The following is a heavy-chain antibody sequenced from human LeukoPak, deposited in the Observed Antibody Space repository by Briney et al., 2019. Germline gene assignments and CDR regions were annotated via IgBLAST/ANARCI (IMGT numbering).Heavy chain of an antibody. J-gene: IGHJ4*02. V-gene: IGHV4-39*07. CDR3: ARSGGNSPNYYFDY. D-gene: IGHD4-23*01. Sequence: SETLSLTCTVSGGSISSSSYYWGWIRQPPGKGLECIGSIYYSGSTYYNPSLKSRVTISVDTSKNQFSLKLSSVTAADTAVYYCARSGGNSPNYYFDYWGQGTLVTVSS. CDR2: IYYSGST. CDR1: GGSISSSSYY.